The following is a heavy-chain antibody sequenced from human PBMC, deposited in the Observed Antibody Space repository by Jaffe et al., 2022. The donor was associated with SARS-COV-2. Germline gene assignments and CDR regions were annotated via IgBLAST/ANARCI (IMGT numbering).Heavy chain of an antibody. V-gene: IGHV3-48*03. CDR2: ISSSGSTI. D-gene: IGHD1-1*01. J-gene: IGHJ4*02. Sequence: EVQLVESGGGLVQPGGSLRLSCAASGFTFSSYEMNWVRQAPGKGLEWVSYISSSGSTIYYADSVKGRFTISRDNAKNSLYLQMNSLRAEDTAVYYCARDGTGEWLPESKNWGYYFDYWGQGTLVTVSS. CDR1: GFTFSSYE. CDR3: ARDGTGEWLPESKNWGYYFDY.